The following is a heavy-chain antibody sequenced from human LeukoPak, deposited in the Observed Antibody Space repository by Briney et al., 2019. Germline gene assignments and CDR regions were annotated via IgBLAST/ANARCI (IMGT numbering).Heavy chain of an antibody. CDR2: IYHSGST. V-gene: IGHV4-38-2*02. CDR3: ARVTYSVLDY. Sequence: PSETLSLTCTVSGYSISSGYYWGWIRQPPGKGLEWIGSIYHSGSTYYNPSLKSRVTISVDTSKNQFSLKLSSVTAADTAVYYCARVTYSVLDYWGQGTLVTVSS. D-gene: IGHD2-21*01. CDR1: GYSISSGYY. J-gene: IGHJ4*02.